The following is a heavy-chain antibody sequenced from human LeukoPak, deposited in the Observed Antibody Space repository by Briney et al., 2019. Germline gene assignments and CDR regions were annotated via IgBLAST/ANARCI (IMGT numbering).Heavy chain of an antibody. CDR2: IRSKAYGGTT. CDR3: TRDLGPRFLEWSTLGYYYHMDV. D-gene: IGHD3-3*01. Sequence: GGSLRLSCAASGFTFSNYWMSWVRQAPGKALEWVGFIRSKAYGGTTEYAASVKGRFTISRDDSKSIAYLQMNSLKTEDTAVYYCTRDLGPRFLEWSTLGYYYHMDVWGKGTTVTVSS. J-gene: IGHJ6*03. V-gene: IGHV3-49*04. CDR1: GFTFSNYW.